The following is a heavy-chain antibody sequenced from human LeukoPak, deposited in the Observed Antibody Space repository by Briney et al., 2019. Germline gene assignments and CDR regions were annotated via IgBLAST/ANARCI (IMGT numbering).Heavy chain of an antibody. CDR2: IYYSGST. V-gene: IGHV4-59*01. CDR1: GGSISSYY. J-gene: IGHJ4*02. CDR3: ARGDYDSSGYYYSLQYYFDY. Sequence: SETLSLTCTLSGGSISSYYWSWIRQPPGKGLQWIGYIYYSGSTNYNPSLKSRVTISVDTSKNQFSLKLSSVTAADAAVFYCARGDYDSSGYYYSLQYYFDYWGQGTLVTVSS. D-gene: IGHD3-22*01.